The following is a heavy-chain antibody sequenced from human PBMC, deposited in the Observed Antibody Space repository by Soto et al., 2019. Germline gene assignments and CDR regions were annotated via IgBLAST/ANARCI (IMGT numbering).Heavy chain of an antibody. CDR1: GYTFTGYY. CDR3: ARVGDTAMASVDYYYYGMDV. CDR2: INPNSGGT. J-gene: IGHJ6*02. Sequence: ASVKVSCKASGYTFTGYYMHWVRQAPGQGLEWMGWINPNSGGTNYAQKFQGWVTMTRDTSISTAYMELSRLRSDDTAVYYCARVGDTAMASVDYYYYGMDVWGQGTTVTVSS. D-gene: IGHD5-18*01. V-gene: IGHV1-2*04.